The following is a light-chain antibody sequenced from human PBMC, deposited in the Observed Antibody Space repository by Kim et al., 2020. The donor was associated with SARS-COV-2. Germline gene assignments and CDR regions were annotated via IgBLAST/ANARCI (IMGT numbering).Light chain of an antibody. V-gene: IGKV1-5*01. CDR1: QSISSW. Sequence: SASVGDRVTSTCRASQSISSWLGWYQQKPGKAPKLLIYDASSVESGVPSRFSGSGAGTEFTLTISSLQPDDFATYYGQQYNSYWTFGQGTKVDIK. CDR3: QQYNSYWT. CDR2: DAS. J-gene: IGKJ1*01.